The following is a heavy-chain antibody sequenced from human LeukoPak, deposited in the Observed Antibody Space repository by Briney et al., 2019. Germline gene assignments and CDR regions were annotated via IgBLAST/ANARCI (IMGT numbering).Heavy chain of an antibody. J-gene: IGHJ2*01. D-gene: IGHD3-9*01. CDR1: GGTFSSYA. CDR2: IIPIFGTA. CDR3: ARHDILTGWDANWYFDL. Sequence: ASVKVSCKASGGTFSSYAISWVRQAPGQGLEWMGGIIPIFGTANYAQKFQGRVTITADESTSTAYMELSSLRSEDTAVYYCARHDILTGWDANWYFDLWGRGTLVTVSS. V-gene: IGHV1-69*13.